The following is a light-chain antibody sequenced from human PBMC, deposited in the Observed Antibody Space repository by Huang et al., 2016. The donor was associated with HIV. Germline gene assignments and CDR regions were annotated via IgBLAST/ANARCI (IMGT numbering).Light chain of an antibody. CDR1: QGVGTY. Sequence: IQLTQSPSSLSASVGDRVTMTCRASQGVGTYLAWYQHRPGKAPKLLIYAASTLQSGGPSRFSGSGSGTDFTLTISSLQPEDFATYYCQQLNNYPLTFGGGTKVEIK. J-gene: IGKJ4*01. V-gene: IGKV1-9*01. CDR3: QQLNNYPLT. CDR2: AAS.